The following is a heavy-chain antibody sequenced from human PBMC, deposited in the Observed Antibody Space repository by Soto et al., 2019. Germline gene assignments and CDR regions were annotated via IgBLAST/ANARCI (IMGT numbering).Heavy chain of an antibody. CDR3: ARGGDYGDVDAFDI. Sequence: GPSVKVSCKASGGTFSSYAISWVRQAPGQGLEWMGGIIPIFGTANYAQKFQGRVTITADESTSTAYMELSSLRSEDTAVYYCARGGDYGDVDAFDIWGQGTMVTVSS. V-gene: IGHV1-69*13. D-gene: IGHD4-17*01. CDR2: IIPIFGTA. CDR1: GGTFSSYA. J-gene: IGHJ3*02.